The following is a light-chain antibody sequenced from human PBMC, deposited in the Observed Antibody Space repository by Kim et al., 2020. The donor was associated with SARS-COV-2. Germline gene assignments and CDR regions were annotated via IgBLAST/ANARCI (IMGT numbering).Light chain of an antibody. CDR2: DVS. CDR3: SSYTSSSHV. J-gene: IGLJ1*01. Sequence: QSALTQPASVSGSPGQSITISCTGTSSDVGSYNYVSWYQQHPGKAPKLMIYDVSNRPSGVSNRFSGSKSGNTASLTISGLQAEDEADYYCSSYTSSSHVFGTGTKVTVL. V-gene: IGLV2-14*03. CDR1: SSDVGSYNY.